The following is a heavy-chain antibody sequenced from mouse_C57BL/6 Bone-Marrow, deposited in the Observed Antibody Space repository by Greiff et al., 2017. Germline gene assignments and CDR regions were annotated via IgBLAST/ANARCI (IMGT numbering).Heavy chain of an antibody. CDR3: AITTVDDYWYFDV. CDR1: GYTFTSYW. V-gene: IGHV1-72*01. Sequence: QVQLKQPGAELVKPGASVKLSCKASGYTFTSYWMHWVKQRPGRGLEWIGRIDPNSGGTKYNEKFKSKATLTVDKPSSTAYMQLSSLTSEDSAVYYCAITTVDDYWYFDVWGTGTTVTVSS. J-gene: IGHJ1*03. CDR2: IDPNSGGT. D-gene: IGHD1-1*01.